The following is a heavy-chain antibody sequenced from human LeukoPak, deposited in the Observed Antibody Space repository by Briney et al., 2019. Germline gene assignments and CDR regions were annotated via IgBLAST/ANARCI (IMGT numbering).Heavy chain of an antibody. J-gene: IGHJ3*02. CDR3: ARAMVTSHDAFDI. CDR2: IGTAGDT. V-gene: IGHV3-13*01. Sequence: GGSLRLSCAASGFTFSSYDMHWVRHATGKGLEWVSAIGTAGDTYYSGSVKGRFTISRENAKNSFYLQMNSLRAGDTAVYYCARAMVTSHDAFDIWGQGTMVTVSS. D-gene: IGHD5-18*01. CDR1: GFTFSSYD.